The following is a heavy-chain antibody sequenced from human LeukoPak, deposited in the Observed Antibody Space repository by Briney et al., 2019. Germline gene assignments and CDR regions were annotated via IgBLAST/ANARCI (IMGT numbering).Heavy chain of an antibody. D-gene: IGHD1-26*01. CDR1: GFTFSSYG. CDR3: ASEWEPNYFDY. CDR2: ISYDGSNK. Sequence: GGTLRLSCAASGFTFSSYGMSWVRQAPGKGLEWVAVISYDGSNKYYADSVKGRFTISRDNSKNTLYLQMNSLRAEDTAVYYCASEWEPNYFDYWGQGTLVTVSS. V-gene: IGHV3-30*03. J-gene: IGHJ4*02.